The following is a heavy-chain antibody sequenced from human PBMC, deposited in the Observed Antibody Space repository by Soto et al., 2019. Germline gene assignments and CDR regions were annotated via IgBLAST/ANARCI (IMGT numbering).Heavy chain of an antibody. Sequence: QVQLVESGGGVVQPGRSLRLSCAASGFTFSSYAMHWVRQAPGKGLEWVAVISYDGSDKYYADSVKGRFTISRDNSKNTLNLQMNSLRADDTAVYYCAKALGELSPASYDYWGQGTLITVSS. V-gene: IGHV3-30*18. CDR2: ISYDGSDK. D-gene: IGHD3-16*02. CDR3: AKALGELSPASYDY. CDR1: GFTFSSYA. J-gene: IGHJ4*02.